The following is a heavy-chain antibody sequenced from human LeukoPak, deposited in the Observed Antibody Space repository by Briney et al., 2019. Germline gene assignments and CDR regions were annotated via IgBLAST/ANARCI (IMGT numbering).Heavy chain of an antibody. D-gene: IGHD3-3*01. CDR2: INPNSGGT. CDR3: ARGLGDFWSGNDNWFDP. CDR1: EYTFTGYY. Sequence: GASVKVSCKASEYTFTGYYMHWVRQAPGQGLEWMGWINPNSGGTNYAQKFQGRVTMTRDTSISTAYMELSRLRSDDTAVYYCARGLGDFWSGNDNWFDPWGQGTLVTVSS. J-gene: IGHJ5*02. V-gene: IGHV1-2*02.